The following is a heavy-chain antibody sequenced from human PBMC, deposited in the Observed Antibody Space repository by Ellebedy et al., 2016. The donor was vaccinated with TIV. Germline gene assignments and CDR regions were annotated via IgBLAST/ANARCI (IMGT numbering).Heavy chain of an antibody. Sequence: GESLKISXAASGFTFSSYGMHWVRQPPGKGLEWVSVFCYDGTTYYADSVQGRFTVSRDNSRNTLHLQMSSLRAEDAAMYYCARGRLSGGGFDYWGQGTLVTVSS. CDR1: GFTFSSYG. J-gene: IGHJ4*02. CDR3: ARGRLSGGGFDY. D-gene: IGHD2/OR15-2a*01. V-gene: IGHV3-53*01. CDR2: FCYDGTT.